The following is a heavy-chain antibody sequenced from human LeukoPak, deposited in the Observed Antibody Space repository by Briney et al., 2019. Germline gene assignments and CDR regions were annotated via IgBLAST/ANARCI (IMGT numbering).Heavy chain of an antibody. CDR3: ARCRKRFWSGTIGWFDP. V-gene: IGHV4-34*01. CDR1: GGSFSGYY. D-gene: IGHD3-3*02. CDR2: INHSGST. Sequence: PSETLSLTCAVYGGSFSGYYWSWIRQPPGKGLEWIGEINHSGSTNYNPSLKSRVTISVDTSKNQFSLKLSSVTAADTAVYYCARCRKRFWSGTIGWFDPWGQGILVTVSS. J-gene: IGHJ5*02.